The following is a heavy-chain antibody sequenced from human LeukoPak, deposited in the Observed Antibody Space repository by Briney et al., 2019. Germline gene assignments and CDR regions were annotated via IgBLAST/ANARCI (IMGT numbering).Heavy chain of an antibody. J-gene: IGHJ6*02. CDR2: IIPIFGTA. CDR3: ARSPAYYDILTGYLRSGYYYGMGV. Sequence: SVKVSCKASGGTFSSYAISWVRQAPGQGLEWMGGIIPIFGTANYAQKFQGRVTMTTDTSTSTAYMELRSLRSDDTAVYYCARSPAYYDILTGYLRSGYYYGMGVWGQGTTVTVSS. D-gene: IGHD3-9*01. CDR1: GGTFSSYA. V-gene: IGHV1-69*05.